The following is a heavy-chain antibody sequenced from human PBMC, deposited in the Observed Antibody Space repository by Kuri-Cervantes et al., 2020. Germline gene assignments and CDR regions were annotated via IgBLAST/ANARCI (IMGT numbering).Heavy chain of an antibody. CDR3: SRDGGRSTIAPADPFDY. Sequence: GESLKISCAASGLTFSNYGMHWVRQAPGKGLEWVAVIWYDGSYKYHADSVKGRFTISRDNSKNTLYLQMNSLRAEDTAVYYCSRDGGRSTIAPADPFDYWGQGTLVTVSS. CDR2: IWYDGSYK. J-gene: IGHJ4*02. D-gene: IGHD6-13*01. CDR1: GLTFSNYG. V-gene: IGHV3-33*01.